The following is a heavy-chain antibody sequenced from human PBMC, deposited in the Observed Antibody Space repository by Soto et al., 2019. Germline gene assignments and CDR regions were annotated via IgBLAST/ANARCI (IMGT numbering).Heavy chain of an antibody. J-gene: IGHJ4*02. V-gene: IGHV3-21*01. Sequence: WGSLRLSCAASGVTFTRYSMNWVRQAPGKGLEWVSSISSTTNYIYYADSMKGRFTVSRDNAKNSVYLEMNSLSAEDTAVYYCARESEDLTSNFDYWGQGTLVTVSS. CDR2: ISSTTNYI. CDR1: GVTFTRYS. CDR3: ARESEDLTSNFDY.